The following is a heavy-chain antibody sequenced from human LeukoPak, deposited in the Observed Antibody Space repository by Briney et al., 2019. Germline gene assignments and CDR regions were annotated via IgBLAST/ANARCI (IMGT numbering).Heavy chain of an antibody. CDR1: GFTFSSYA. CDR3: ARGRPYEAAQWGVPFDY. CDR2: ISGSGGST. V-gene: IGHV3-23*01. J-gene: IGHJ4*02. D-gene: IGHD3-10*01. Sequence: GGSLRLSCAASGFTFSSYAMSWVRQAPGKGLEWVSAISGSGGSTYYADSVKGRFTISRDNSKNTLYLQMNSLRAEDTAVYYCARGRPYEAAQWGVPFDYWGQGTLVTVSS.